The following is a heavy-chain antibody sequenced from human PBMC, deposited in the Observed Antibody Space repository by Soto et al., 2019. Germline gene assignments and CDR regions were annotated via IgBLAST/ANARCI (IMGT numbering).Heavy chain of an antibody. CDR1: GFTFSSYS. V-gene: IGHV3-48*01. Sequence: GGSLRLSCAASGFTFSSYSMNWVRQAPGKGLEWVSYISSSSSTIYYADSVKGRFTISRDNAKNSLYLQMNSLRAEDTAVYYCASRDPAAMRDYWGQGTLVTVSS. J-gene: IGHJ4*02. D-gene: IGHD2-2*01. CDR3: ASRDPAAMRDY. CDR2: ISSSSSTI.